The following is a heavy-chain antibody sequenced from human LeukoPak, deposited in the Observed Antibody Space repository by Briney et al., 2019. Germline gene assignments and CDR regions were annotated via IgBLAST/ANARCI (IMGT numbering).Heavy chain of an antibody. V-gene: IGHV4-4*08. CDR2: IHVTGST. CDR1: GGSISSYY. Sequence: PSETLSLTCTVSGGSISSYYWSWIRQPPGKGLEWIGQIHVTGSTNYNPSLKSRVSMSVDTSKNQVSLRLTSMAAADTAVYFCATQATGHIVGSLNFWGQGALVTVSS. J-gene: IGHJ4*02. D-gene: IGHD1-1*01. CDR3: ATQATGHIVGSLNF.